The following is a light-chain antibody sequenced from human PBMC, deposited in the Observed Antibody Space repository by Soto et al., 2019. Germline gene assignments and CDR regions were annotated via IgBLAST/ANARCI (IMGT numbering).Light chain of an antibody. Sequence: AIRMTQSPSSLSASTGDRVTITCRASQGISSYLAWHQQKPGKAPKLLIYAASTLQSGVPSRFSGSGSGTDFTLTISCLQSEDFATYYCQQYYSYARTLGQGTKVDIK. V-gene: IGKV1-8*01. CDR1: QGISSY. CDR3: QQYYSYART. CDR2: AAS. J-gene: IGKJ1*01.